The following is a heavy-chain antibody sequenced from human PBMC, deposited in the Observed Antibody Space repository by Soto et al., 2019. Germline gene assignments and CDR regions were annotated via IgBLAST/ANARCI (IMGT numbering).Heavy chain of an antibody. Sequence: EVRLVETGGDLIQPGGSLRLSCAASGFIVSGNYMSWVRQAPGKGLEWVSVIYSGGSTYYADSVKGRFTISRDNSTNTLYLQMNSLRADDTAVYYCARDGGLAEDGMDVWGQGTTVTVSS. J-gene: IGHJ6*02. CDR2: IYSGGST. CDR1: GFIVSGNY. CDR3: ARDGGLAEDGMDV. V-gene: IGHV3-53*02. D-gene: IGHD3-10*01.